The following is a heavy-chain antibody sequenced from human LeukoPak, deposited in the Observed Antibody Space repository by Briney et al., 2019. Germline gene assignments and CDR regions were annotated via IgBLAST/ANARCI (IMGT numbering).Heavy chain of an antibody. CDR1: GGTFSSYA. D-gene: IGHD6-13*01. J-gene: IGHJ6*03. Sequence: GASVKVSCKASGGTFSSYAISWVRQAPGQGLEWVGGIIPIFGTANYAQKFRGRDTLPTDEATSTDYLELSSLKSEDTAVYYCARRHLAQQQPPPGGYDYYLDVWGKGTTVTVSS. CDR2: IIPIFGTA. CDR3: ARRHLAQQQPPPGGYDYYLDV. V-gene: IGHV1-69*05.